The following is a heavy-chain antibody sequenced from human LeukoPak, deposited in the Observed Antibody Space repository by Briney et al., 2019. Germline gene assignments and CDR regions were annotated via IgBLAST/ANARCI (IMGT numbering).Heavy chain of an antibody. CDR2: INPNSGGT. Sequence: ASVKVSCKASGYTFTGYYMHWVRQAPGQGLEWMGWINPNSGGTNYAQKFQGWVTMTRDTSISTAYMELSRLRSDDTAVYYCARDRAGNYYGSGSYPLLRDYYYHYGMDVWGQGTTVTVSS. J-gene: IGHJ6*02. CDR1: GYTFTGYY. D-gene: IGHD3-10*01. CDR3: ARDRAGNYYGSGSYPLLRDYYYHYGMDV. V-gene: IGHV1-2*04.